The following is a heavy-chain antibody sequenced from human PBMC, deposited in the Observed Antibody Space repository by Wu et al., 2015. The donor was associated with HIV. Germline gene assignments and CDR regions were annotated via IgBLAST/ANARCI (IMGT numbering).Heavy chain of an antibody. CDR1: RSTFTGYH. CDR3: AHSEMTGHYVDY. D-gene: IGHD3-9*01. V-gene: IGHV1-2*02. Sequence: QVQLVQSGAEVKKPGASVKVSCKASRSTFTGYHLHWVRQAPGQGLEWMGWINPNSGGTKYAQKFQGRVTMTRDTSISTAYLELSRLKSDDTAMYYCAHSEMTGHYVDYWGQGTLVTVSS. J-gene: IGHJ4*02. CDR2: INPNSGGT.